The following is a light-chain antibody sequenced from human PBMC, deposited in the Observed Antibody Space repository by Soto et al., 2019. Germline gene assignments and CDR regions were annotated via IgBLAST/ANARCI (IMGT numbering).Light chain of an antibody. Sequence: DIQMTQSPSTLSASVGDRVTIPCRASQSINSWLAWYQQKPGKAPKLLIYKASTLESGVPSRFSGSGSGTEFTLTISCLQPDDFATYYCQHYNSYSEFSFGPGTKAAIK. V-gene: IGKV1-5*03. CDR2: KAS. CDR1: QSINSW. CDR3: QHYNSYSEFS. J-gene: IGKJ3*01.